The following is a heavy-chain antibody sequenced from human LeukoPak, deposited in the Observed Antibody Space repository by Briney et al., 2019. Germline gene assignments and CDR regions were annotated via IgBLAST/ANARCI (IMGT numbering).Heavy chain of an antibody. CDR2: ISSSGSTI. CDR1: GFTFSSYE. CDR3: ARDSGPNLRSGTYFDY. J-gene: IGHJ4*02. V-gene: IGHV3-48*03. D-gene: IGHD3/OR15-3a*01. Sequence: PGGSLRLSCAASGFTFSSYEMNWVRQAPGKGLEWVSYISSSGSTIYYADSVKGRFTISRDNAKNSLYLQMNSLRAEDTAVYYCARDSGPNLRSGTYFDYWGQGTLVIVSS.